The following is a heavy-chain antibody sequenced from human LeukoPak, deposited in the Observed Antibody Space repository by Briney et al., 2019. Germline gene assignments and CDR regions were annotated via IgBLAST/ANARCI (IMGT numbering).Heavy chain of an antibody. Sequence: PSETLSLTCTVSGGSISSYYWSWIRQPPGKGLEWIGYIYYSGSTNYNPSLKSRVTISVDTSKNQFSLKLSSVTAADTAVYYCARISYYDSSGYCSRDAFDIWGQGTMVTVSS. D-gene: IGHD3-22*01. CDR2: IYYSGST. CDR1: GGSISSYY. J-gene: IGHJ3*02. V-gene: IGHV4-59*01. CDR3: ARISYYDSSGYCSRDAFDI.